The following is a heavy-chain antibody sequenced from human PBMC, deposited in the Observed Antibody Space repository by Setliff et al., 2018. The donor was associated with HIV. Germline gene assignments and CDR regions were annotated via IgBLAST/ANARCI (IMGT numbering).Heavy chain of an antibody. CDR2: IYHSGSP. V-gene: IGHV4-38-2*01. Sequence: PSETLSLTCAVSGYSISSGYYWGWIRQPPGKGLEWIGSIYHSGSPSYNPSLKSRVTISVDTSKNQFSLKMLSVTATDMAFYYCARGRYGLRFLESHWYFDLWGRGTLVTVSS. CDR1: GYSISSGYY. J-gene: IGHJ2*01. D-gene: IGHD3-3*01. CDR3: ARGRYGLRFLESHWYFDL.